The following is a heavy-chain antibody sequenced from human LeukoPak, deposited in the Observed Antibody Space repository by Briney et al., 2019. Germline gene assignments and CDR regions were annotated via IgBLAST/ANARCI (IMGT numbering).Heavy chain of an antibody. CDR3: ARRSQAGGTGIGY. J-gene: IGHJ4*02. Sequence: GASVKVSCKASGYTFTSYDINWVRQATGQGLEWMGWMNPNSGSTGSAQKFQGRLTMTRNTSISTAYMELSSLRSEDTAVYYCARRSQAGGTGIGYWGQGTLVTVSS. V-gene: IGHV1-8*01. CDR1: GYTFTSYD. CDR2: MNPNSGST. D-gene: IGHD6-19*01.